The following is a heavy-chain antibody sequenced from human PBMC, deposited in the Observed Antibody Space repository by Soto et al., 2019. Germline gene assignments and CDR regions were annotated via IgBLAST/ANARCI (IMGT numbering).Heavy chain of an antibody. D-gene: IGHD6-19*01. J-gene: IGHJ6*02. Sequence: LRLSCEASGFNFGAYAMSWVRQAPGKGLEWVSGISGSSSGTYYTDSVKGRFTISRDNSKNTVYLQMNSLRGEDTAVYYCAKDRSENFWVYYYAMDVWGQGTAVTVSS. CDR3: AKDRSENFWVYYYAMDV. V-gene: IGHV3-23*01. CDR1: GFNFGAYA. CDR2: ISGSSSGT.